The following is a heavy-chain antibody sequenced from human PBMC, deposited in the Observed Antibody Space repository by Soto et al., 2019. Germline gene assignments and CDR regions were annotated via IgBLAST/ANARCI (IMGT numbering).Heavy chain of an antibody. CDR2: IYSGGST. D-gene: IGHD6-6*01. J-gene: IGHJ5*02. CDR3: AREQTSGWFDP. V-gene: IGHV3-53*02. Sequence: EVQLVETGGGLIQPGGSLRLSCAASGFTVSSGYMTGVRQAPGKGLEWVSIIYSGGSTYYADSVKGRFTVSRDNSKNTLVLQMNSLRADDTAVYYCAREQTSGWFDPWGQGTLVTVSS. CDR1: GFTVSSGY.